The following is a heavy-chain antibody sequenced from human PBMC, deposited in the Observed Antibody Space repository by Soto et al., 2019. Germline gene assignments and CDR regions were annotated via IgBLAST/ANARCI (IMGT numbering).Heavy chain of an antibody. V-gene: IGHV3-74*01. J-gene: IGHJ4*02. CDR2: INSDGSST. CDR1: GFTFSSYW. D-gene: IGHD6-19*01. Sequence: GGSLRLSCAASGFTFSSYWMHWVRQAPGKGLVWVSRINSDGSSTSYADSVKGRFTISRDNAKNTLYLQMNSLRAEDTAVYYCARGPSGWYYFDYRGQGTLVTVSS. CDR3: ARGPSGWYYFDY.